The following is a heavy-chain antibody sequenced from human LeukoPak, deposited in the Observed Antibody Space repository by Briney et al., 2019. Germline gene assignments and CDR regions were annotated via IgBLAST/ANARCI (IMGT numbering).Heavy chain of an antibody. CDR3: AISERAAGKKYFQD. D-gene: IGHD6-13*01. CDR1: GGSISRISYY. V-gene: IGHV4-39*01. CDR2: IHYSGNT. J-gene: IGHJ1*01. Sequence: SETLSLTCTVSGGSISRISYYWGWIRQPPGKGLEWIGIIHYSGNTYYNPSLKSRVTMSVDTSKNQFSLRVSSVTAADTAVYYCAISERAAGKKYFQDWGQGTLVTVSS.